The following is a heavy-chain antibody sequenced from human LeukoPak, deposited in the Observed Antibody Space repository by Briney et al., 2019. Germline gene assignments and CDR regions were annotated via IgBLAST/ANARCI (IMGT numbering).Heavy chain of an antibody. D-gene: IGHD3-10*01. Sequence: AGGSLRLSCAASGFTFSDYYMSWIRQAPGKGLEWVSYISSSSSYTNYADSVKGRFTISRDNAKNSLYLQMNSLRAEDTAVYYCARKARGVFTPMDYWGQGTLVTASS. CDR2: ISSSSSYT. CDR3: ARKARGVFTPMDY. V-gene: IGHV3-11*06. J-gene: IGHJ4*02. CDR1: GFTFSDYY.